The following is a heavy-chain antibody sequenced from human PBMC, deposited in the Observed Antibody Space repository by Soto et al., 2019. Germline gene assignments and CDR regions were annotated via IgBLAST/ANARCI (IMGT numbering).Heavy chain of an antibody. J-gene: IGHJ5*02. Sequence: SETLSLTCAVYGGSFSGYYWSWIRQPPGKGLEWIGEINHSGSTNHNPSLKSRVTISVDTSKNQFSLKLSSVTAADTAVYYCARAGSSGYYYVSWFDPWGQGTLVTVSS. CDR2: INHSGST. V-gene: IGHV4-34*01. CDR1: GGSFSGYY. CDR3: ARAGSSGYYYVSWFDP. D-gene: IGHD3-22*01.